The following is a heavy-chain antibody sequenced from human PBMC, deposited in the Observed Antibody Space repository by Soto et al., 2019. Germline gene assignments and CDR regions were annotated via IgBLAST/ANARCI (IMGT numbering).Heavy chain of an antibody. CDR3: ARVGATVTSQALGFDH. CDR2: LYYTGST. Sequence: SETLSLTCTVAGGNISSHYLSWVRQPPGKGLEWIGYLYYTGSTNYNASLKSQVTMSLDTSKNQFSLMLTSVTAADTAVYYCARVGATVTSQALGFDHWGQGILVTVSS. CDR1: GGNISSHY. V-gene: IGHV4-59*11. J-gene: IGHJ4*02. D-gene: IGHD4-17*01.